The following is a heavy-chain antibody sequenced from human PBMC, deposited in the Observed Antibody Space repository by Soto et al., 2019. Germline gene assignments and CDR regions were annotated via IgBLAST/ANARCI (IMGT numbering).Heavy chain of an antibody. J-gene: IGHJ4*02. Sequence: QLQLQESGSGLVKPSQTLSLTCAVSSGSINSGGYSWSWIRQSPGKGLEWIGYISHSGSTYYNPSLKSRVTISVDRSKNQFSLKLSSVTAADTAVYYCASGSHVPHYWGQGTLVTVSS. D-gene: IGHD6-6*01. CDR1: SGSINSGGYS. V-gene: IGHV4-30-2*06. CDR3: ASGSHVPHY. CDR2: ISHSGST.